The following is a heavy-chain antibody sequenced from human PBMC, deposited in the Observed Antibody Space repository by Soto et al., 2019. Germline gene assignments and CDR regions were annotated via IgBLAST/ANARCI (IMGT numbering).Heavy chain of an antibody. J-gene: IGHJ4*02. D-gene: IGHD3-9*01. Sequence: PGGSLRLSWAASGFTFSSYGMHWVRQAPGKGLEWVAVISYDGSNKYYADSVKGRFTISRDNSKNTLYLQMNSLRAEDTAVYYCARGYSYYDILAGYEIPDFWGQGALVISSS. V-gene: IGHV3-30*03. CDR2: ISYDGSNK. CDR3: ARGYSYYDILAGYEIPDF. CDR1: GFTFSSYG.